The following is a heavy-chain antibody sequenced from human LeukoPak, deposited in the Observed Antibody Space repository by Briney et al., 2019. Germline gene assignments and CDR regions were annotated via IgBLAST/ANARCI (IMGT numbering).Heavy chain of an antibody. CDR2: INPTSGGT. D-gene: IGHD3-10*01. J-gene: IGHJ4*02. CDR1: GYTFTGYY. CDR3: ARGGVTPVNSRLPYY. V-gene: IGHV1-2*02. Sequence: GSVKVSCKASGYTFTGYYMHWVRQAPGQGLELMGWINPTSGGTNYAQKFQGRVTMTRDTSVSTAYMELSRLRSDDTAVYYCARGGVTPVNSRLPYYWGQGALVTVSS.